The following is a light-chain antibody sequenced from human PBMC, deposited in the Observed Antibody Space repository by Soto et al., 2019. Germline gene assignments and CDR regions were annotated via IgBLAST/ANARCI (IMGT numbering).Light chain of an antibody. J-gene: IGKJ4*01. CDR3: QQYDNLPLT. V-gene: IGKV1-33*01. Sequence: DIQMTQSPSSLSASVGDRVTITCQASQDISNYLNWYQQKPGKAPKLLIYDASNLETGVPSTFSGRGSGTDFTFTISSLQAEDMATYYCQQYDNLPLTFGVGTKVDIK. CDR2: DAS. CDR1: QDISNY.